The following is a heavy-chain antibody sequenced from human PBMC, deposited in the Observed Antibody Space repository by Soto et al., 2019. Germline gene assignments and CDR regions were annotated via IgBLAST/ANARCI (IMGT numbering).Heavy chain of an antibody. CDR3: ASTGYSSGWDSYYYYGMDV. J-gene: IGHJ6*02. D-gene: IGHD6-19*01. Sequence: GGSLRLSCAASGFTFSSYSMNWVRQAPGKGLEWVPSISISSSYIYYADSVKGRFTISRDNAKNSLYLQMNSLRAEDTAVYYCASTGYSSGWDSYYYYGMDVWGQGTTVTVSS. CDR1: GFTFSSYS. CDR2: ISISSSYI. V-gene: IGHV3-21*01.